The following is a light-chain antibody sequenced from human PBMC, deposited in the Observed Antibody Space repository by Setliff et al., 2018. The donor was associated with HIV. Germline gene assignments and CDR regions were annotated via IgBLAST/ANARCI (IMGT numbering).Light chain of an antibody. J-gene: IGLJ2*01. CDR2: AVS. CDR1: SSDVGGYNY. CDR3: SSYTSSSTL. V-gene: IGLV2-14*03. Sequence: QSALTQPASVSGSPGQSITISCIGTSSDVGGYNYVSWYQQYPGKAPKLMIYAVSNRPSGVSNRFSGSKSGNTASLTISGLQAEDEADYYCSSYTSSSTLFGGGTKVTVL.